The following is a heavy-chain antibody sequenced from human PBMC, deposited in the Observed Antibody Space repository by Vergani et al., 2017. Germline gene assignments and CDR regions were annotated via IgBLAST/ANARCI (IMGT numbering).Heavy chain of an antibody. CDR1: GFTFSDFS. Sequence: EVQLVESGGGLVKPGGSLRLSCAASGFTFSDFSMSWVRQAPGKGLEWVAFIGSSGPYINYADSVKGRFIISRDNSKNTLYLQMNSLRAEDTAVYYCAKDRGDFLGATYFDYWGQGTLVTVSS. J-gene: IGHJ4*02. CDR2: IGSSGPYI. D-gene: IGHD1-26*01. CDR3: AKDRGDFLGATYFDY. V-gene: IGHV3-21*04.